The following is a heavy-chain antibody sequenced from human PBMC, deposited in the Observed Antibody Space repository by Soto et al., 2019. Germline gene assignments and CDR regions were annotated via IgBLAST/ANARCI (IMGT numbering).Heavy chain of an antibody. CDR2: ISGSGGST. D-gene: IGHD4-17*01. Sequence: EVQLLESGGGLVQTGGSLRLSCAASGFTFSSYAMSWVRQAPGKGLEWVSAISGSGGSTYYADSVKGRFTISRDNSKNTLYLQMNSLRAEDTAVYYCTKTSGDYVPFDYWGQGTLVTVSS. CDR1: GFTFSSYA. CDR3: TKTSGDYVPFDY. J-gene: IGHJ4*02. V-gene: IGHV3-23*01.